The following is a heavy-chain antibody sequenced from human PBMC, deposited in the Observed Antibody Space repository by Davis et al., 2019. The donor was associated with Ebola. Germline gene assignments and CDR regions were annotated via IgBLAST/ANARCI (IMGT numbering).Heavy chain of an antibody. D-gene: IGHD4-11*01. CDR2: IGSAAYGGTT. Sequence: PGGSLRLSCITSGFTFSDYTISWVRQAPRKGLEWVTFIGSAAYGGTTEYAASVKGRFTISRDDSKSIAYLQLTSLQTEDTAVYYCVRVADYLPPPNPFDYWGQGTPVTVSS. V-gene: IGHV3-49*04. J-gene: IGHJ4*02. CDR1: GFTFSDYT. CDR3: VRVADYLPPPNPFDY.